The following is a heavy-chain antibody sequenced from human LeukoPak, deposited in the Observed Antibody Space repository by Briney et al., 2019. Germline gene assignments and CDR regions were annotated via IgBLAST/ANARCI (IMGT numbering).Heavy chain of an antibody. CDR2: ISWNSGSI. D-gene: IGHD4-17*01. CDR1: GFTFDDYA. Sequence: GGSLRLSCAASGFTFDDYAMHWVRQAPGKGLEWVSGISWNSGSIGYADSVKGRFTISRDNAKNSLYLQMYSLRAEDTALYYCAKTTLYGDYVAPEYYFDYWGQGTLVTVSS. CDR3: AKTTLYGDYVAPEYYFDY. V-gene: IGHV3-9*01. J-gene: IGHJ4*02.